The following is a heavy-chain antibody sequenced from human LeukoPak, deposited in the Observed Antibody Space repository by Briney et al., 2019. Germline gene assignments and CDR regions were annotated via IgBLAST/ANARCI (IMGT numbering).Heavy chain of an antibody. D-gene: IGHD3-16*01. V-gene: IGHV3-21*01. CDR2: ISSSSSYI. CDR3: ARGGASDY. CDR1: GFTLSSYA. Sequence: GGSLRLSCAASGFTLSSYAMGWVRQAPGKGLEWVSSISSSSSYIYYADSVKGRFTISRDNAKNSLYLQMNSLRAEDTAVYYCARGGASDYWGQGTLVTVSS. J-gene: IGHJ4*02.